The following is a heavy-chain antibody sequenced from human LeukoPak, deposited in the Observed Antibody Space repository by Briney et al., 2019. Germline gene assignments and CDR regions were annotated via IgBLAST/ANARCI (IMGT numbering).Heavy chain of an antibody. J-gene: IGHJ4*02. CDR3: ARWGPYDILTGRIN. V-gene: IGHV3-7*03. D-gene: IGHD3-9*01. CDR2: IKQDGSEK. Sequence: SGGSLRLSCAASGFTFSSYWMNWARQAPGKGLEWVANIKQDGSEKYYVDSVKGRFTISRDNAKNSLYLQMNSLRAEDTAVYYCARWGPYDILTGRINWGQGTLVTVSS. CDR1: GFTFSSYW.